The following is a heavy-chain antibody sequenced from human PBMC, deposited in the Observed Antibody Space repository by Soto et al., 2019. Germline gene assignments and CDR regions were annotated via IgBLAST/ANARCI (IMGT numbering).Heavy chain of an antibody. CDR3: AGTYDYDSTCEYRGGYYYGMDV. CDR1: GFSLSTSGMC. V-gene: IGHV2-70*01. J-gene: IGHJ6*02. Sequence: SGPTLVNPTQTLTLTCTFSGFSLSTSGMCVSWIRQPPGKALEWLALIDWDDDKYYSTSLKTRLTISKDTSINQVVLTTINMDHMDTATYYSAGTYDYDSTCEYRGGYYYGMDVWGQGTTVTVSS. D-gene: IGHD3-22*01. CDR2: IDWDDDK.